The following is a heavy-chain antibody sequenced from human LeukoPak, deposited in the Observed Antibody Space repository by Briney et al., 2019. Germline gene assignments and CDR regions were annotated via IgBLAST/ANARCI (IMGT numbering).Heavy chain of an antibody. Sequence: SETLSLTCAVYGGSFSGYYWSWIRQPPGKGLEWIGEINHSGSTNYNPSLKSRVTISVDTSKNQFSLKLSSVTAADTAVYYCARVKGYSYGFVAARHQFDPWGQGTLVTVSS. J-gene: IGHJ5*02. V-gene: IGHV4-34*01. D-gene: IGHD5-18*01. CDR2: INHSGST. CDR3: ARVKGYSYGFVAARHQFDP. CDR1: GGSFSGYY.